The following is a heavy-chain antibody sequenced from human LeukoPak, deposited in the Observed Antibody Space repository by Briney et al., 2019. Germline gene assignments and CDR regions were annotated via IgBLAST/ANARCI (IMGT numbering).Heavy chain of an antibody. CDR3: ARSTPYYDILTGYYMVSWFDP. Sequence: GASVKVSCKASGYTFTSYDINWVRQAPGQGLEWMGWINTNTGNPTYAQGFTGRFVFSLDTSVSTAYVQISSLKAEDTAVYYCARSTPYYDILTGYYMVSWFDPWGQGTLVTVSS. CDR2: INTNTGNP. J-gene: IGHJ5*02. D-gene: IGHD3-9*01. CDR1: GYTFTSYD. V-gene: IGHV7-4-1*02.